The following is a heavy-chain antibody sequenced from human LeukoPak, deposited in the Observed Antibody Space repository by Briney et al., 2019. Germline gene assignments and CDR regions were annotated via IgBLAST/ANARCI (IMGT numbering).Heavy chain of an antibody. V-gene: IGHV3-43*02. CDR1: GFTFDDYA. CDR2: ISGDGGST. D-gene: IGHD6-13*01. CDR3: ARKHLESSSWYLPFDY. Sequence: GGSLRLSCAASGFTFDDYAMHWVRQAPGKGLEWVSLISGDGGSTYYADSVKGRFTISRDNSKNSLHLQMNSLRTEDTALYYCARKHLESSSWYLPFDYWGQGTLVTVSS. J-gene: IGHJ4*02.